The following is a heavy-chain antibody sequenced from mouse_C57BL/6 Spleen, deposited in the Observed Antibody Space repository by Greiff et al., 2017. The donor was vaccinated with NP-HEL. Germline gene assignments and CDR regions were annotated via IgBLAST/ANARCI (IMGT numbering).Heavy chain of an antibody. CDR2: IDPEDGET. J-gene: IGHJ2*01. V-gene: IGHV14-2*01. CDR3: ARESSGYVRYFDY. CDR1: GFNIKDYY. D-gene: IGHD3-2*02. Sequence: VQLKQSGAELVKPGASVKLSCTASGFNIKDYYMHWVKQRTEQGLEWIGRIDPEDGETKYAPEFQGKGTITADTSSNTAYLQLSSLTSEDTAVYYCARESSGYVRYFDYWGQGTTLTVSS.